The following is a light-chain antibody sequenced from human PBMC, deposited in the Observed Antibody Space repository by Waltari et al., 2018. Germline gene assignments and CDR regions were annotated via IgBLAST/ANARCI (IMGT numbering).Light chain of an antibody. J-gene: IGKJ5*01. V-gene: IGKV3-20*01. Sequence: IVLTQSPGTLSLSPGERATLSCRTSQSVSNCNYLAWYQQKPGQAPRLLIYGETNTATGVPGRFTASGSGTDFTLTISRLEPEDFAIYYCQQYGASPNIAFGQGTRLEIK. CDR3: QQYGASPNIA. CDR2: GET. CDR1: QSVSNCNY.